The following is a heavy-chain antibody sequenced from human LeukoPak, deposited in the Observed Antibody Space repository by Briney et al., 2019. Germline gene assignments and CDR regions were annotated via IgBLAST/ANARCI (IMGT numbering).Heavy chain of an antibody. V-gene: IGHV3-23*01. CDR3: ARDWLAVAGFFDY. Sequence: GGSLRLSCAASGFTFSSYWMSWVRQAPGKGLEWVSGISATGGSTYYADSVKGRFTISRDNAKNSLYLQMNSLRAEDTAVYYCARDWLAVAGFFDYWGQGTLVTVSS. CDR1: GFTFSSYW. CDR2: ISATGGST. D-gene: IGHD6-19*01. J-gene: IGHJ4*02.